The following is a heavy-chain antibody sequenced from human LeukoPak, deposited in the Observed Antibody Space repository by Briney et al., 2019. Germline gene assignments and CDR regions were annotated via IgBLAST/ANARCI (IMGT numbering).Heavy chain of an antibody. CDR2: IDYSGST. CDR3: QSTNPYYYDSSGYYDYFDY. J-gene: IGHJ4*02. V-gene: IGHV4-31*09. CDR1: GCSISGGGYY. D-gene: IGHD3-22*01. Sequence: SETLSLTCTVSGCSISGGGYYWSWIPQHPGKCLDWLGSIDYSGSTNYNPSLQGRVTISVDTSKNQFSLKLSSVTAADTAVYYCQSTNPYYYDSSGYYDYFDYWGQGTLVTVSS.